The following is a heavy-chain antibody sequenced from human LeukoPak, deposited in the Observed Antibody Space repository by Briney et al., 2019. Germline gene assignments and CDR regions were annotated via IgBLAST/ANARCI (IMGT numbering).Heavy chain of an antibody. CDR2: ISWNSGSI. CDR3: ARAPRVPREIPLYYYSYMDV. Sequence: PGGSLRLSCAASGFTFDDYAMHWVRQAPGKGLEWVSGISWNSGSIGYADSVKGRFTISRDNAKNSLYLQMNSLRAEDMALYYCARAPRVPREIPLYYYSYMDVWGKGTTATISS. CDR1: GFTFDDYA. J-gene: IGHJ6*03. D-gene: IGHD1-26*01. V-gene: IGHV3-9*03.